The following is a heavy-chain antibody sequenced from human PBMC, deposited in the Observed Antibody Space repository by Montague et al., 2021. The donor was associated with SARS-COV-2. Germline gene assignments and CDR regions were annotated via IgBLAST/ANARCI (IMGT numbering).Heavy chain of an antibody. Sequence: SETLSLTCAVYGGSFSNYYWSWIRQPPGKGLEWIGEINHSGSTNYNPSLKSRVTISVDTSKNQFSLKLSSVTAADTAVYYCARAGAVTTFFAPKRTRRYNWFDPWGQGTLVTVSS. CDR1: GGSFSNYY. CDR2: INHSGST. J-gene: IGHJ5*02. CDR3: ARAGAVTTFFAPKRTRRYNWFDP. D-gene: IGHD4-17*01. V-gene: IGHV4-34*01.